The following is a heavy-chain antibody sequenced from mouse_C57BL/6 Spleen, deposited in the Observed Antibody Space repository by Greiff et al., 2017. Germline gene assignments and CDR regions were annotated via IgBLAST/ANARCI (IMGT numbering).Heavy chain of an antibody. V-gene: IGHV5S21*01. D-gene: IGHD4-1*01. Sequence: EVMLVESGEGLVKPGGSLKLSCAASGFTFSSYAMSWVRQTPEKRLEWVAYISSGGDYIYYADTVKGRFTIARDNARNTLYLQMSSLKSEDTAMYYCARVSNWVFDYWGQGTTLTVSS. CDR2: ISSGGDYI. CDR1: GFTFSSYA. CDR3: ARVSNWVFDY. J-gene: IGHJ2*01.